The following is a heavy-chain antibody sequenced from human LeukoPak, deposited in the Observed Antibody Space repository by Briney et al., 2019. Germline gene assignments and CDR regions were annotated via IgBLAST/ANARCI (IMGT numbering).Heavy chain of an antibody. D-gene: IGHD3-10*01. CDR1: GGSISSSSYY. CDR2: IYYSGST. V-gene: IGHV4-39*01. CDR3: ASLWFGELLEGFDY. J-gene: IGHJ4*02. Sequence: SETPSLACTVSGGSISSSSYYWGWIRQPPGKGLEWIGSIYYSGSTYYNPSLKSRVTISVDTSKNQFSLKLSSVTAADTAVYYCASLWFGELLEGFDYWGQGTLVTVSS.